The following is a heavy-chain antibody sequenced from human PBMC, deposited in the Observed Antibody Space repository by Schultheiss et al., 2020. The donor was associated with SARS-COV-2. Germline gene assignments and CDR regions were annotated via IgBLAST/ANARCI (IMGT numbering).Heavy chain of an antibody. V-gene: IGHV3-9*01. Sequence: GGSLRLSCAASGFTVSSNYMSWVRQAPGKGLEWVSGISWNSGSIGYADSVKGRFTISRDNAKNSLYLQMNSLRAEDTALYYCAKESWRYSNSFYYWGQGTLVTVSS. CDR1: GFTVSSNY. J-gene: IGHJ4*02. CDR2: ISWNSGSI. D-gene: IGHD4-11*01. CDR3: AKESWRYSNSFYY.